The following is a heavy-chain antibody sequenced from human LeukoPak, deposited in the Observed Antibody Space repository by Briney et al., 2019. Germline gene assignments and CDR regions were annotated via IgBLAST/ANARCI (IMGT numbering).Heavy chain of an antibody. J-gene: IGHJ4*02. Sequence: SETLSLTCAVYGGSFSGYYWSWIRQPPGKGLEWIGEINHSGSTNYNPSLKSRVTISVDTSKNQFSLKLSSVTAADTAVYYCASRVMAAADYWGQGTLVTVS. D-gene: IGHD6-13*01. V-gene: IGHV4-34*01. CDR3: ASRVMAAADY. CDR2: INHSGST. CDR1: GGSFSGYY.